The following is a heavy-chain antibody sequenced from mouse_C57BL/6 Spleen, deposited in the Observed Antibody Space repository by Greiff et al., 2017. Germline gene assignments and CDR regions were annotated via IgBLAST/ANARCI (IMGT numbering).Heavy chain of an antibody. CDR1: GYTFTSYW. V-gene: IGHV1-64*01. J-gene: IGHJ2*01. Sequence: QVQLQQPGAELVKPGASVKLSCKASGYTFTSYWMHWVKQRPGQGLEWIGMIHPNSGSTNYNEKFKSKATLTVDKSSSTAYMQLSSLTSEDSAVYYCARQRITTVVVFDYWGQGTTLTVSS. CDR3: ARQRITTVVVFDY. D-gene: IGHD1-1*01. CDR2: IHPNSGST.